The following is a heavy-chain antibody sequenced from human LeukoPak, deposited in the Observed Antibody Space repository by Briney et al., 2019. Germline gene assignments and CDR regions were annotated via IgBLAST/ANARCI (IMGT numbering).Heavy chain of an antibody. Sequence: SETLSLTCAVSGGSIRSYYWNWVRQPPGKGLEWIGYMYYSGSTNYNPSLKSRVTISGDTSNNQFSLKLNSVTAADTAVYYCARVVGGSGDYWGQGTLVTVSS. J-gene: IGHJ4*02. D-gene: IGHD3-10*01. CDR1: GGSIRSYY. CDR2: MYYSGST. V-gene: IGHV4-59*12. CDR3: ARVVGGSGDY.